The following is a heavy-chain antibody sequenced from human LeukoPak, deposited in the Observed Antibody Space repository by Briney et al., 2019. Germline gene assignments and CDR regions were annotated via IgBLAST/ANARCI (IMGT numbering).Heavy chain of an antibody. D-gene: IGHD3-3*01. CDR2: ISAYNGNT. Sequence: ASVKLSCKASGYTFTSYGISWVRQAPGQGLEWMGCISAYNGNTNYAHKLKGRFTITRDTSTSTAYMELRSLRSDDTAVYYCARVALYDFWSGYPIWGQGTMVTVSS. CDR3: ARVALYDFWSGYPI. CDR1: GYTFTSYG. V-gene: IGHV1-18*01. J-gene: IGHJ3*02.